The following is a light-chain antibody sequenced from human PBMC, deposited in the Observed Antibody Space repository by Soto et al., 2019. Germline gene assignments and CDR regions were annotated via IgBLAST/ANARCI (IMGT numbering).Light chain of an antibody. CDR1: QSVSSN. Sequence: EIVMTQSPVTLSVSPGERATLSCRASQSVSSNLAWYQQQPGQAPRLLIYGASTRATGVPARFRGSGSGTEFTLTISSLQSEDFALYFCQQFNTYPYTFGQGTKLEIK. V-gene: IGKV3-15*01. CDR2: GAS. J-gene: IGKJ2*01. CDR3: QQFNTYPYT.